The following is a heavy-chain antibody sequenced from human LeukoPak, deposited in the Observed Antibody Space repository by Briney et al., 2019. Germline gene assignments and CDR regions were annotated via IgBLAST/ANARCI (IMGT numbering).Heavy chain of an antibody. CDR3: ARDGDVVVVAATGNDYGDYVFDP. CDR1: GGSFSGYY. J-gene: IGHJ5*02. Sequence: SETLSLTCAVYGGSFSGYYWGWIRQPPGKGLEWIGSIYYSGSTYYNPSLKSRVTISVDTSKNQFSLKLSSVTAADTAVYYCARDGDVVVVAATGNDYGDYVFDPWGQGTLVTVSS. D-gene: IGHD2-15*01. CDR2: IYYSGST. V-gene: IGHV4-34*01.